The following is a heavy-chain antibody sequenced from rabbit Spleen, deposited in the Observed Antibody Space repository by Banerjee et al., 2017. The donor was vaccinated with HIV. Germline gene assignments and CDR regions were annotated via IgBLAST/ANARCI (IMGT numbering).Heavy chain of an antibody. Sequence: QEQLVESGGGLVQPEGSLTLTCTASGFSFSSRYYMCWVRQAPGKGLEWIGCIYAGSSGSTYYASWAKGRFTISKTSSTTVTLQMTSLTVADTATYFCARDGAGNSYFALWGPGTLVTVS. D-gene: IGHD8-1*01. CDR3: ARDGAGNSYFAL. V-gene: IGHV1S45*01. J-gene: IGHJ4*01. CDR1: GFSFSSRYY. CDR2: IYAGSSGST.